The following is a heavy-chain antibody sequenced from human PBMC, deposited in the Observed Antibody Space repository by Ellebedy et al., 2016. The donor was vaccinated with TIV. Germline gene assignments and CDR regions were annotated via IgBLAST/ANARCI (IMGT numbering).Heavy chain of an antibody. Sequence: MPGGSLRLSCTVSGGSISSISYYWAWIRQPPGEGLEWIGSNYYSGSTYYNPSLKSRVTISLDTSKNQFSLKLSSVTAADTAVYYCARSEYSSGWYDAKYFQYWGQGTLVTVSS. CDR1: GGSISSISYY. V-gene: IGHV4-39*07. J-gene: IGHJ1*01. CDR2: NYYSGST. D-gene: IGHD6-19*01. CDR3: ARSEYSSGWYDAKYFQY.